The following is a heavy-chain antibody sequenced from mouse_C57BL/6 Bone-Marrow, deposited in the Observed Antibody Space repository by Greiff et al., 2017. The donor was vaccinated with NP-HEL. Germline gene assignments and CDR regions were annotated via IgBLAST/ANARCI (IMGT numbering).Heavy chain of an antibody. V-gene: IGHV1-19*01. CDR1: GYTFTDYY. CDR2: INPYNGGT. D-gene: IGHD2-1*01. Sequence: VQLKESGPVLVKPGASVKMSCKASGYTFTDYYMNWVKQSHGKSLEWIGVINPYNGGTSYNQKFKGKATLTVDKSSSTAYMELNSLTSEDSAVYYCARCPYGNYDYWGQGTTLTVSS. CDR3: ARCPYGNYDY. J-gene: IGHJ2*01.